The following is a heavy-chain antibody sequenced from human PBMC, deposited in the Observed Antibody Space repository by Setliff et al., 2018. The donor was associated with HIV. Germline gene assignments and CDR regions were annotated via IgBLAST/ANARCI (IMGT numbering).Heavy chain of an antibody. J-gene: IGHJ6*03. CDR2: IYTSGST. V-gene: IGHV4-61*02. Sequence: PSETLSLTCTVSGGSISSGSYYWSWIRQPAGKGLEWIGRIYTSGSTNYNPSLKSRVTISVDTSKNQFSLKLSSVTAADTAVYYCARHFGKTAQDYHHFYYMDVWGTGTTVTVSS. CDR1: GGSISSGSYY. CDR3: ARHFGKTAQDYHHFYYMDV. D-gene: IGHD2-15*01.